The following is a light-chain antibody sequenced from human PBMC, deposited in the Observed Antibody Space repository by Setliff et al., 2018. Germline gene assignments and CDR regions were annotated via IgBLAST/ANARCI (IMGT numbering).Light chain of an antibody. CDR1: RSNVGPNT. CDR2: ANS. J-gene: IGLJ2*01. V-gene: IGLV1-44*01. Sequence: QSVLTQPPSASGTPGQTVTISCSGGRSNVGPNTVDWYQQLPGTAPKLLVFANSQRPSGVPDRFSGSKSGTTVSLVISGLQSDDEADYYCATWDDGLNGAVFGGGTKVTVL. CDR3: ATWDDGLNGAV.